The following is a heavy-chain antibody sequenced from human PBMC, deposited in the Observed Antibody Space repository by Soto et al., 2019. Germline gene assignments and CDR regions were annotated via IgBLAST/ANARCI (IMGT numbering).Heavy chain of an antibody. J-gene: IGHJ6*01. D-gene: IGHD2-15*01. CDR2: LSVGNGDT. CDR3: ATSEGDXGGGSCYNYFYYYGMDV. Sequence: GASVKVSCKASGDTRTDFSMHWVRQAPGQRPEWMGWLSVGNGDTKYSQKFQGRVTITRDTSARTAYMELSNLRSEDTAVYYCATSEGDXGGGSCYNYFYYYGMDVWGQGTTVTVSS. V-gene: IGHV1-3*01. CDR1: GDTRTDFS.